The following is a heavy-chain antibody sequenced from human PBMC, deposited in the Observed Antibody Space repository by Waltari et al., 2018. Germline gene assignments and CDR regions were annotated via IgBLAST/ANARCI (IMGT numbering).Heavy chain of an antibody. V-gene: IGHV3-7*03. CDR1: GFTFSSYW. CDR2: IKQDGSEK. Sequence: EVQLVESGGGLVQPGGSLRLSCAASGFTFSSYWMSWVRLAPGKGLEWVANIKQDGSEKYYVDSVKGRFTISRDNAKNSLYLQMNSLRAEDTAVYYCARGWLVYYFDYWGQGTLVTVSS. D-gene: IGHD6-19*01. CDR3: ARGWLVYYFDY. J-gene: IGHJ4*02.